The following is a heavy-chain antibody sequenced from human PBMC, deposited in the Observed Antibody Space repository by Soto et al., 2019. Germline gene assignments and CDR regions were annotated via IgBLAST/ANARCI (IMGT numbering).Heavy chain of an antibody. CDR1: GFTFSSDG. CDR2: IWYDGSNK. Sequence: GGSLTLSCTASGFTFSSDGMHWVRQAPVKGLEWVAFIWYDGSNKYYADSVKGRFTISRDNSKNTLYLQMNSLRAEDTAVYYCARAAEWGSSSSGIYYYHYYGMDVWGQGTTVTVS. D-gene: IGHD6-6*01. J-gene: IGHJ6*02. V-gene: IGHV3-33*01. CDR3: ARAAEWGSSSSGIYYYHYYGMDV.